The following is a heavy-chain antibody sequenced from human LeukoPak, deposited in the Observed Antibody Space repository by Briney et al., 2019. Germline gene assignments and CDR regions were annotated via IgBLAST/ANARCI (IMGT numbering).Heavy chain of an antibody. CDR2: INYSGST. CDR3: ARYVVYGSGKYYFDY. J-gene: IGHJ4*02. V-gene: IGHV4-39*01. Sequence: SETLSLTCTVSGGSISSTIYYWGWIRQPPGKGLEWIGSINYSGSTYYNPSLKSRVTISVDTSKNQFSLNLSSVTAADTAVYYCARYVVYGSGKYYFDYWGQGTLVTVSS. CDR1: GGSISSTIYY. D-gene: IGHD3-10*01.